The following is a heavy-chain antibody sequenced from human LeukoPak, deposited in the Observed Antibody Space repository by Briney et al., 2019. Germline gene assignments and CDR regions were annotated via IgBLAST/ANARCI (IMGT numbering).Heavy chain of an antibody. CDR1: GFTFSSYS. CDR2: ISSSSYI. Sequence: PGGSLRLSCAASGFTFSSYSMNWVRQAPGKGLEWVSSISSSSYIYYADSVKGRFTISRDNAKNSLYLQMNSLRAEDTAVYYCARDLSGDYYFDYWGQGTLVAVSS. D-gene: IGHD4-17*01. CDR3: ARDLSGDYYFDY. J-gene: IGHJ4*02. V-gene: IGHV3-21*01.